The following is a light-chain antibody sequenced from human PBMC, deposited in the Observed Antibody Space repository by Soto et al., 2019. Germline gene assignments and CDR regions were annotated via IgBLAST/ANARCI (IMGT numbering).Light chain of an antibody. Sequence: QSVLTQPPSASGTPGQRVTLSCSGSSSNIGSEAVNWYQQLPGTAPKLLIYGNNQRPSGVPDRFSGSKSGTSASLAISGLQSEDEADYYCAALDDSLNGPVFGGGTKLTVL. CDR1: SSNIGSEA. CDR2: GNN. V-gene: IGLV1-44*01. CDR3: AALDDSLNGPV. J-gene: IGLJ3*02.